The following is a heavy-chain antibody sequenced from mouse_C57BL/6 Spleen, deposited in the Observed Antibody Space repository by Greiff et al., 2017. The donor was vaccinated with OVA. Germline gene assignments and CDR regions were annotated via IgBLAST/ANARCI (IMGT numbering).Heavy chain of an antibody. CDR2: ILPSIGRT. J-gene: IGHJ1*03. Sequence: QVQLQHSGSELRSPGSSVKLSCKDFDSEVFPIAYMSWVRQKPGHGFEWIGGILPSIGRTIYGEKFEDKATLDADTLSNTAYLELNRLTSEDSAIYYCARPSTTVVAKGGYFDVWGTGTTVTVSS. CDR3: ARPSTTVVAKGGYFDV. D-gene: IGHD1-1*01. V-gene: IGHV15-2*01. CDR1: DSEVFPIAY.